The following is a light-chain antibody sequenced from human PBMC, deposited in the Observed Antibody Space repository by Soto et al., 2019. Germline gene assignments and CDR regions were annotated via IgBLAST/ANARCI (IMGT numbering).Light chain of an antibody. V-gene: IGKV1-39*01. Sequence: DIQMTQSPSSLSASVGDRVTITCRASQSISSYLHWYQQKPGKAPKLLIYAASSLQSGVPSRFSGSGSGTDFTLTISSLQPEDFATYYCQQANSFPITFGQGTRLEIK. CDR3: QQANSFPIT. CDR1: QSISSY. CDR2: AAS. J-gene: IGKJ5*01.